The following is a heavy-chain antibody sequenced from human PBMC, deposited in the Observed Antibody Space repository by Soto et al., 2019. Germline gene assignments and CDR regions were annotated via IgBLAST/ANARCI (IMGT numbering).Heavy chain of an antibody. CDR2: MYNTGST. D-gene: IGHD2-21*02. CDR3: ARDLWGYCGTDCYPLDV. J-gene: IGHJ6*02. CDR1: GGSISRNY. Sequence: QVQLQESGPGLVKPSETLSLTCTVSGGSISRNYWSWIRQPPGKGLEWIGYMYNTGSTVYNPSFKSRVTLSVETSKIQFSLKLNSVTDADTAVYSCARDLWGYCGTDCYPLDVWGQGTTVTVSS. V-gene: IGHV4-59*01.